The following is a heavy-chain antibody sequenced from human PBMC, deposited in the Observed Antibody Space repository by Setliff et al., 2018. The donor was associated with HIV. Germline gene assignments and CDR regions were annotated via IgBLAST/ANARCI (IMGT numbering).Heavy chain of an antibody. CDR2: INAGNGDT. CDR1: GDTFTTYA. J-gene: IGHJ4*02. V-gene: IGHV1-3*01. D-gene: IGHD6-13*01. CDR3: AIGSSNWPHRPNNYYFDY. Sequence: ASVKVSCKASGDTFTTYALHWVRQAPGQRFEWMGWINAGNGDTKSSQKFQGRVTITRDTPASTVYMELSSLRSEDTGVYYCAIGSSNWPHRPNNYYFDYWGQGTPVTVSS.